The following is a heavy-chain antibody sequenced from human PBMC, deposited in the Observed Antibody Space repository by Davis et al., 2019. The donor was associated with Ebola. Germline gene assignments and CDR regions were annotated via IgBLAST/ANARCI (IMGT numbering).Heavy chain of an antibody. D-gene: IGHD6-19*01. J-gene: IGHJ4*02. CDR3: AKDQGYSSGWYGTRSFDY. V-gene: IGHV3-23*01. Sequence: GESLKISCAASGFTFSSYAMSWLRQAPGQGLEWVSAISGSGGSTYYADSVKGRFTISRDNSKNTLYLQMNSLRAEDTAVYYCAKDQGYSSGWYGTRSFDYWGQGTLVTVSS. CDR1: GFTFSSYA. CDR2: ISGSGGST.